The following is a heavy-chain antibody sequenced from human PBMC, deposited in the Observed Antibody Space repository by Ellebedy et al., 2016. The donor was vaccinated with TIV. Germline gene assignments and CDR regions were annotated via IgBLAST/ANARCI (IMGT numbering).Heavy chain of an antibody. CDR3: ARSMGGGATGGYYYYGMDV. CDR2: ISSNGGST. J-gene: IGHJ6*02. CDR1: GFTFSSYA. V-gene: IGHV3-64*02. D-gene: IGHD1-26*01. Sequence: GGSLRLSXAASGFTFSSYAMHWVRQAPGKGLEYVSAISSNGGSTYYADSVKGRFTISRDNSKNTLYLQMGSLRAEDMAVYYCARSMGGGATGGYYYYGMDVWGQGTTVTVSS.